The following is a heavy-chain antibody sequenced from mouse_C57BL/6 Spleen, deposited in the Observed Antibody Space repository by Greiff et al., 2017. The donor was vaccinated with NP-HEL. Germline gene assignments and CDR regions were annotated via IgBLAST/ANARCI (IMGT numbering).Heavy chain of an antibody. CDR3: ARGTAQAAGAY. V-gene: IGHV1-85*01. J-gene: IGHJ3*01. CDR1: GYTFTSYD. CDR2: IYPRDGST. D-gene: IGHD3-2*02. Sequence: VQLQQSGPELVKPGASVKLSCKASGYTFTSYDINWVKQRPGQGLEWIGWIYPRDGSTKYNEKFKGKATLTVDTSSSTAYMELHSLTSEDSAVYFCARGTAQAAGAYWGQGTLVTVSA.